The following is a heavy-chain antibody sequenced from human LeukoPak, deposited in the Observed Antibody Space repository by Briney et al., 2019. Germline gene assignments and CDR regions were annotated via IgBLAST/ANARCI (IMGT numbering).Heavy chain of an antibody. CDR3: ARGGYSGYDTYYYYGMDV. D-gene: IGHD5-12*01. Sequence: PSETLSLTCTVSGDSISSYYWSWIRQPAGQGLEWIGRIHPSGSTNYNPSLKSRVTLSVDTSKNQFSLKLSSVTAADTAVYYCARGGYSGYDTYYYYGMDVWGQGTTVTVSS. V-gene: IGHV4-4*07. CDR2: IHPSGST. J-gene: IGHJ6*02. CDR1: GDSISSYY.